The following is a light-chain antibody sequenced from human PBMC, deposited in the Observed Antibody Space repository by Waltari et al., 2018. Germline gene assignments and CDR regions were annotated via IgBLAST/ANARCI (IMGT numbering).Light chain of an antibody. CDR2: SND. J-gene: IGLJ2*01. V-gene: IGLV1-44*01. CDR3: AAWDDSLNAVV. CDR1: NSNVRVNP. Sequence: QSVLTQPPSASGTPGQGVTISCSGSNSNVRVNPVNWYQQLPGAAPEVVIYSNDQRPSGAPARFSGSKAGTSASLGISGLQSEDEAHYYCAAWDDSLNAVVFGGGTKVTVL.